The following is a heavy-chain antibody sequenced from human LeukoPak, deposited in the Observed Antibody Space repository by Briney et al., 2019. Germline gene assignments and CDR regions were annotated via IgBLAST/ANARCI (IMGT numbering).Heavy chain of an antibody. V-gene: IGHV3-48*01. Sequence: PGGSLRLSCAASGFTFSSYSMNWVRQAPGKGLEWVSYISSSSSTIYYADSVKGRFTISRDNAKNSLYLQMNSLRAEDTAVYYCARDSGIAVADHFDYWGQGTLVTVSS. CDR1: GFTFSSYS. D-gene: IGHD6-19*01. CDR3: ARDSGIAVADHFDY. J-gene: IGHJ4*02. CDR2: ISSSSSTI.